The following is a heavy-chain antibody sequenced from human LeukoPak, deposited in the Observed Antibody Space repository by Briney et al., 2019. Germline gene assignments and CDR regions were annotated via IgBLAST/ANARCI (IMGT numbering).Heavy chain of an antibody. CDR3: ARGYSGSYGRFDY. CDR2: IYYSGST. J-gene: IGHJ4*02. D-gene: IGHD1-26*01. CDR1: GGPISSYY. V-gene: IGHV4-59*01. Sequence: SETLSLTCTVSGGPISSYYWSWIRQPPGKGLEWIGYIYYSGSTSYNPSLKSRVTISVDTSKNQFSLRLSSVTAADTAVYYCARGYSGSYGRFDYWGQRTLVTVSS.